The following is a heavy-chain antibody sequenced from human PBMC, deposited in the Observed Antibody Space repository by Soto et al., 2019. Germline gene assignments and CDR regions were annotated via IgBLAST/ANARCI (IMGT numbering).Heavy chain of an antibody. CDR1: GYTFTSYG. CDR2: ISAYNGNT. Sequence: GASVKVSCKASGYTFTSYGISWLRQSPGQGLEWMGWISAYNGNTNYAQKLQGRVTMTTDTSTSTAYMELRSLRSDDSAVYYCARAARPPYYYGMDVWGQGTTVTVSS. J-gene: IGHJ6*02. V-gene: IGHV1-18*04. CDR3: ARAARPPYYYGMDV.